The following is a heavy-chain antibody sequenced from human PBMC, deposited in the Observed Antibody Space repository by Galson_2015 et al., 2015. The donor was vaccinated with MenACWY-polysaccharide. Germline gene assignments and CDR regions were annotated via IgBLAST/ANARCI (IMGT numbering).Heavy chain of an antibody. CDR3: ARWTSRGDPDAYFDY. J-gene: IGHJ4*02. CDR2: MNPNSGNT. CDR1: GDTFTSYD. Sequence: SVKVSCKASGDTFTSYDINWVRQATGQGLEWMGWMNPNSGNTGYAQNFQGRVTMTSDTSMSTAYMELRSLRSEDTAVYYCARWTSRGDPDAYFDYWGQGTLVTVSS. V-gene: IGHV1-8*01. D-gene: IGHD4-17*01.